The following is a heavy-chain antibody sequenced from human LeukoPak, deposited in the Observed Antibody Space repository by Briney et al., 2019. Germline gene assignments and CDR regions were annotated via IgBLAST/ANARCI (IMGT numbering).Heavy chain of an antibody. Sequence: GGSLRLSCAASGFSFTNAWMNWVRQAPGKGREWVGRIRSKTDGGAIHYAAPVRGRFSISRDDSINTVYLQMDSLKADDTAVYYCLTRLRSTIGVDYWGQGTLVTVSS. CDR3: LTRLRSTIGVDY. V-gene: IGHV3-15*01. CDR2: IRSKTDGGAI. CDR1: GFSFTNAW. D-gene: IGHD5/OR15-5a*01. J-gene: IGHJ4*01.